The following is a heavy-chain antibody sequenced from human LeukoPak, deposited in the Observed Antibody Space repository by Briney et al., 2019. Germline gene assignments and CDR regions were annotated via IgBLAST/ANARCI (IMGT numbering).Heavy chain of an antibody. CDR3: ARPLRESGYFYFDY. Sequence: GGSLRLSCAASGFTVDSYSMIWVRPAPGQGLEWVSYITSGSSTIYYPDSVKGRFTISRDNATNSLYLQMNSLRAEDTAVYYCARPLRESGYFYFDYWGQRTLVTVSS. V-gene: IGHV3-48*04. CDR1: GFTVDSYS. J-gene: IGHJ4*02. D-gene: IGHD3-3*01. CDR2: ITSGSSTI.